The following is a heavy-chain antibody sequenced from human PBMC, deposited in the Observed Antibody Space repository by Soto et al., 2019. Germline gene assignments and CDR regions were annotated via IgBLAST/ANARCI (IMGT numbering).Heavy chain of an antibody. CDR3: AKAPGITMIVVGHYGMDV. CDR2: ISGSGGST. Sequence: EVQLLESGGGLVQPGGSLRLSCAASGFTFSSYAMSWVRQAPGKGLEWVSAISGSGGSTYYADSVKGRFTISRDNSKNTLYLQMNSLRAEDTAVYYCAKAPGITMIVVGHYGMDVWGQGTTVTVSS. D-gene: IGHD3-22*01. CDR1: GFTFSSYA. V-gene: IGHV3-23*01. J-gene: IGHJ6*02.